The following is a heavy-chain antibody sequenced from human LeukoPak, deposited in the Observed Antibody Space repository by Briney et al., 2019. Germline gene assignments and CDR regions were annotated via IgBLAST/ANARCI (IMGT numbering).Heavy chain of an antibody. CDR3: ARDLTY. CDR1: GGSMTNYY. CDR2: ISYSGST. V-gene: IGHV4-59*01. J-gene: IGHJ4*02. Sequence: PSETLSLTCTISGGSMTNYYWSWIRQPPGKGLEWLEYISYSGSTNYNPSLKSRVTISLDTSMNQFSLKLSSVTAADTAVFYCARDLTYWGQGTLVTVSS.